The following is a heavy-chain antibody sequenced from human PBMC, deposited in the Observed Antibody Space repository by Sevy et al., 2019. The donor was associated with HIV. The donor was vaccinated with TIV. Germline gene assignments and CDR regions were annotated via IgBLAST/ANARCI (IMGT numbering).Heavy chain of an antibody. CDR2: ISWNSGSI. CDR1: GFTFDDYA. CDR3: AKGVGYYDSSGYYYDPLGYYYGMDV. D-gene: IGHD3-22*01. J-gene: IGHJ6*02. Sequence: GGSLRLSCAASGFTFDDYAMHWVRQAPGKGLEWVSGISWNSGSIGYADSVKGRFTISRDNAKNSLYLQMNSLRAEDTALYYCAKGVGYYDSSGYYYDPLGYYYGMDVWGQGTTVTVSS. V-gene: IGHV3-9*01.